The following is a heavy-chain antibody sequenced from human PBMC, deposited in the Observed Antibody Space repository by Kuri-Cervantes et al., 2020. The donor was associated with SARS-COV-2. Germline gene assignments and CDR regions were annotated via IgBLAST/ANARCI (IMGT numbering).Heavy chain of an antibody. V-gene: IGHV4-30-4*08. CDR3: ARVRYCSSTSCRLGWYFDL. CDR1: GGSISSGDYY. Sequence: SCTVSGGSISSGDYYWSWIRQPPGKGLEWIGYIYYSGSTYYNPSLKSRVTISVDTSKNQFSLKLSSVTAADTAVYYCARVRYCSSTSCRLGWYFDLWGRGTLVTVSS. CDR2: IYYSGST. J-gene: IGHJ2*01. D-gene: IGHD2-2*01.